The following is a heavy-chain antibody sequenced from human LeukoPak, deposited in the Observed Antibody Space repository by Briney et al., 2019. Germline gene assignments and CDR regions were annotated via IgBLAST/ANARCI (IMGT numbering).Heavy chain of an antibody. D-gene: IGHD3-10*01. CDR2: ISSSGSTI. J-gene: IGHJ6*03. Sequence: PGRSLRPSCAASGFTFSSYGMNWVRQAPGKGLEWVSYISSSGSTIYYADSVKGRFTISRDNAKNSLYLQMNSLRAEDTAVYYCARNMVRGVSYMDVWGKGTTVTISS. V-gene: IGHV3-48*04. CDR1: GFTFSSYG. CDR3: ARNMVRGVSYMDV.